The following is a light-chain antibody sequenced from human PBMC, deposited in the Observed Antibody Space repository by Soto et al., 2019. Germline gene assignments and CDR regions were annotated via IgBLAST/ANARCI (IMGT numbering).Light chain of an antibody. Sequence: QSALTQPASVSGSPGQSITISCTGTSSDVGSYNLVSWYQHFPGKAPKVMIYAVSKRPSGVSNRFSGSKSGNTASLTISGLQAEDEGDYYCCSSAGSTTPLYVFGTGTKVTVL. CDR2: AVS. CDR3: CSSAGSTTPLYV. V-gene: IGLV2-23*02. CDR1: SSDVGSYNL. J-gene: IGLJ1*01.